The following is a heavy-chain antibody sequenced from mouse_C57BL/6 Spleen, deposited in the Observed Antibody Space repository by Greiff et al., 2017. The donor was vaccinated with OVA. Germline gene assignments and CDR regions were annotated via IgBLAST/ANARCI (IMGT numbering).Heavy chain of an antibody. V-gene: IGHV1-55*01. J-gene: IGHJ1*03. D-gene: IGHD1-1*01. CDR1: GYTFTSYW. Sequence: VQLQQPGAELVKPGASVKMSCKASGYTFTSYWITLVKQRPGQGLEWIGDIYPGSGSTNYNEKFKSKATLTVDTSSSTAYMQLSSLTSEDSAVYYCARGDYYGSSRYFDVWGTGTTVTVSS. CDR2: IYPGSGST. CDR3: ARGDYYGSSRYFDV.